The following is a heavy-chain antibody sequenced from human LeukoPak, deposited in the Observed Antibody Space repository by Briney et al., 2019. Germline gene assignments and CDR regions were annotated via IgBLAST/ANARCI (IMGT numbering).Heavy chain of an antibody. CDR3: ARGIVGATASDY. D-gene: IGHD1-26*01. Sequence: SETLFLTCTVSGSSISGYKWSWIRQPAGKGLEWIGRIYASGSTDHNPSLKGRVTMLVDTSRSQFFLMLSSVTAADTAVYYCARGIVGATASDYWGQGTVVTASS. CDR1: GSSISGYK. J-gene: IGHJ4*02. CDR2: IYASGST. V-gene: IGHV4-4*07.